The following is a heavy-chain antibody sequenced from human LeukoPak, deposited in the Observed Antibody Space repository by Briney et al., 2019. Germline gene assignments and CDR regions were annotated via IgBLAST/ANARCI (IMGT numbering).Heavy chain of an antibody. CDR3: ARAHDYGDYSVYYFDY. CDR2: FIPVFGPA. V-gene: IGHV1-69*13. D-gene: IGHD4-17*01. CDR1: GGTFSNYA. J-gene: IGHJ4*02. Sequence: GASVKVSCKASGGTFSNYAVSWVRQAPGQGLEWMGGFIPVFGPANYAQKFQGRVTITADESTSTAYMELSSLRSEDTAVYYCARAHDYGDYSVYYFDYWGQGTLVTVSS.